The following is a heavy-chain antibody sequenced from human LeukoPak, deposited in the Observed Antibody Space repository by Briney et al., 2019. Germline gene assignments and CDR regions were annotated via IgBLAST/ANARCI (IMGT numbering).Heavy chain of an antibody. CDR2: TIPIFGTE. D-gene: IGHD3-22*01. Sequence: ASVKVSCKASGGTFSSYAISWVRQAPGQGLEWMGGTIPIFGTENYAQKFQGRVTITTDESTSTAYMELSSLRSEDTAVYYCARARSPSSGYLLRDHNWFDPWGQGTLVTVSS. CDR3: ARARSPSSGYLLRDHNWFDP. CDR1: GGTFSSYA. V-gene: IGHV1-69*05. J-gene: IGHJ5*02.